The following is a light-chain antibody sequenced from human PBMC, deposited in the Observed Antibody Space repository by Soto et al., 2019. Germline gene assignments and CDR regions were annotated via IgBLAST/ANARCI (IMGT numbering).Light chain of an antibody. CDR1: QRVDSY. V-gene: IGKV1-39*01. Sequence: DIQVTQSPSSLSASVGDSVTLSCQTSQRVDSYIHWYQHQSGKPPKLLIYAASTLQAGVPSRFSGGGSGTAFSLIITGLQPGDSATYYCQQNYTSVATFGQGTKV. CDR2: AAS. CDR3: QQNYTSVAT. J-gene: IGKJ1*01.